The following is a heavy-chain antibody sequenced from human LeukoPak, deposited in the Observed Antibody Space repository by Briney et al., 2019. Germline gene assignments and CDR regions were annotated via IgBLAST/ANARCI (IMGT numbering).Heavy chain of an antibody. D-gene: IGHD6-13*01. J-gene: IGHJ3*02. CDR3: AKGKSSSWFDAFDI. V-gene: IGHV3-30*02. CDR1: GFTFSSYG. CDR2: IRYDGSNK. Sequence: GGSLRLSCAASGFTFSSYGMHWVRQAPGKGLEWVAFIRYDGSNKYYADSVKGRFTISRDNSKNTLYLQMNSLKTEDTAVYYCAKGKSSSWFDAFDIWGQGTMVTVSS.